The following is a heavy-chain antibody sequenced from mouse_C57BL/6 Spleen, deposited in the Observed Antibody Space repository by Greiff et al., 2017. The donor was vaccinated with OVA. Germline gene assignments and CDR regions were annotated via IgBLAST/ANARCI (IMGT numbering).Heavy chain of an antibody. CDR1: GYTFTSYW. CDR3: EMGPDSSGAWFAY. D-gene: IGHD3-2*02. Sequence: VQLQQPGAELVMPGASVKLSCKASGYTFTSYWMHWVKQRPGQGLEWIGEIDTSDSYTNYNQKFKGKSTLTVDKSYSTAYMPLSSLTSEDSAVYYCEMGPDSSGAWFAYWGQGTLVTVSA. CDR2: IDTSDSYT. V-gene: IGHV1-69*01. J-gene: IGHJ3*01.